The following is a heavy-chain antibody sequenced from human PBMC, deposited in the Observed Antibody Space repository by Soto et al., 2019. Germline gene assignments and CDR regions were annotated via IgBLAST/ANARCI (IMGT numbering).Heavy chain of an antibody. CDR1: GGSISTVGHY. CDR2: IYHTGST. V-gene: IGHV4-31*03. D-gene: IGHD1-1*01. J-gene: IGHJ4*02. CDR3: ARATGTLRSRNCDY. Sequence: SDTLSLTCSVSGGSISTVGHYWTWIRQPPGKGLEWIGSIYHTGSTYYSKSLRSRLTMSVDTSKSQFSLRLSSVTAADTAVYYCARATGTLRSRNCDYWGQGSLVTVSS.